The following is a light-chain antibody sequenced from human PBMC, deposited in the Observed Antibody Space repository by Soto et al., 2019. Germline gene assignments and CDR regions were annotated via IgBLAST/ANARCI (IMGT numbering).Light chain of an antibody. CDR1: SSDVGGYNY. CDR3: RSYTSSRTRV. J-gene: IGLJ1*01. Sequence: QSALTQPASVSGSPGQSITISCTGTSSDVGGYNYVSWYQQHPGKAPKLMIYDVSNRPSGVSNRFSGSKSANTASLTISGLQAEDEADYYCRSYTSSRTRVFGTGTKLNVL. CDR2: DVS. V-gene: IGLV2-14*01.